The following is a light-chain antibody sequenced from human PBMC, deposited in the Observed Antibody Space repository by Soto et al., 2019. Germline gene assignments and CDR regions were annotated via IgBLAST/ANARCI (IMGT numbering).Light chain of an antibody. Sequence: SVLTQPPSPSGSPGQSVTISCPGNSSDVGGYNYVSWYQQHPGKAPKLMIYEVSKRPSGVPDRFSGSKSGNTASLTVSGLQAEDEADYYCSSYAGSNNYVFGTGTKVTVL. J-gene: IGLJ1*01. CDR2: EVS. V-gene: IGLV2-8*01. CDR3: SSYAGSNNYV. CDR1: SSDVGGYNY.